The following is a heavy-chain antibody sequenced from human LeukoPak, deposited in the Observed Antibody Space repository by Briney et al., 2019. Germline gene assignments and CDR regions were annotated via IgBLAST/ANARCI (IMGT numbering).Heavy chain of an antibody. J-gene: IGHJ5*01. Sequence: GGSLRLSCAASGFTFDDYAMHWVRQAPGKGLEWVSGISWNSGSIGYADSVKGRFTISRDNAKRTVYLQMNSLRPEDTALYYCIKAGGAGSYYFWFDSWGQGTLVTVSS. CDR3: IKAGGAGSYYFWFDS. CDR1: GFTFDDYA. V-gene: IGHV3-9*01. CDR2: ISWNSGSI. D-gene: IGHD3-10*01.